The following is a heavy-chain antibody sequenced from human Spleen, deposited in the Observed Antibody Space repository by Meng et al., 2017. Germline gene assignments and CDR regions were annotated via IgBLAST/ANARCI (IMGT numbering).Heavy chain of an antibody. CDR3: ARGYGDTGHGMDV. D-gene: IGHD4-17*01. J-gene: IGHJ6*02. CDR1: GFSVSHNY. Sequence: GGSLRLSCVASGFSVSHNYMSWVRQAPGKGLEWVSVIYSGGDTYYANSVKGRFTISRDNSKNTVFLQINSLRSEDTAVYYCARGYGDTGHGMDVWGQGTTVTVSS. V-gene: IGHV3-66*02. CDR2: IYSGGDT.